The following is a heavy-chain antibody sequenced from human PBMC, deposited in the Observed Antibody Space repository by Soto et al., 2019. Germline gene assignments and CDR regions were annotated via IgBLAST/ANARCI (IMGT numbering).Heavy chain of an antibody. D-gene: IGHD3-22*01. CDR1: GFTFSSYN. Sequence: EVQLVESGGGLVQPGGSPRLSCAASGFTFSSYNMNWVRQAPGKGLEWVSYISSSSTIYYADSVKGRFTISRDNAKNSLYLQMNSLRAEDTAVYYCAREGDSSGWYNWFDPWGQGTLVTVSS. CDR3: AREGDSSGWYNWFDP. CDR2: ISSSSTI. V-gene: IGHV3-48*01. J-gene: IGHJ5*02.